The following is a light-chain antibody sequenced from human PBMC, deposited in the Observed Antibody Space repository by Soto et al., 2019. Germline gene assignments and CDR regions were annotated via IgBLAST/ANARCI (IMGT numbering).Light chain of an antibody. V-gene: IGKV4-1*01. J-gene: IGKJ1*01. CDR2: WAS. CDR3: QEYYSTTWT. CDR1: QSVLYSSDNKNY. Sequence: DIVMTQSPDSLAVSLGERATINCRSTQSVLYSSDNKNYLAWYQQKPGQPLKLLFYWASTRESGVPDRFSGSGSGTDFTLTISSLRAEDVAVYYCQEYYSTTWTFGQGTKVEIK.